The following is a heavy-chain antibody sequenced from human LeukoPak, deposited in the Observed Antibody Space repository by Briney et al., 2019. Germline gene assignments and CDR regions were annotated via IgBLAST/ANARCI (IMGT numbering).Heavy chain of an antibody. CDR3: ARVFDSGSYYGAFDI. D-gene: IGHD1-26*01. CDR2: IIPIFGTA. V-gene: IGHV1-69*13. CDR1: GGTFSSYA. J-gene: IGHJ3*02. Sequence: SVKVSCKASGGTFSSYAISWVRQAPGQGLEWMGGIIPIFGTANYAQKFQGRVTITADESTSTAYMELSSLRSEDTAVYYCARVFDSGSYYGAFDIWGQGTMVTVSS.